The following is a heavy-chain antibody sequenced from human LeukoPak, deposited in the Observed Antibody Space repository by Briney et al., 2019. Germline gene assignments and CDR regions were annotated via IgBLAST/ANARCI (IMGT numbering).Heavy chain of an antibody. CDR3: ARDLGDYVSTAIYYYYGMDV. CDR1: GFTVSSDY. J-gene: IGHJ6*02. D-gene: IGHD4-17*01. V-gene: IGHV3-66*01. CDR2: IYSGGST. Sequence: GGSLRLSCAASGFTVSSDYMSWVRQAPGKGLEWVSVIYSGGSTYYADSVKGRFTNSRDNSKNTLYLQMNSLRAEDTAVYYCARDLGDYVSTAIYYYYGMDVWGQGTTVTVSS.